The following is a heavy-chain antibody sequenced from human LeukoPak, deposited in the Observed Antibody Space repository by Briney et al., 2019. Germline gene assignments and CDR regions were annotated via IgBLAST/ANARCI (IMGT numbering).Heavy chain of an antibody. CDR3: ARRYSGYDSYDY. Sequence: SETLSLTCTVSGYSISSGYYWGWIRPPPGKGLEWIGSIYHSGSTYCNPSLKSRVTISVDTSKNQFSLKLSSVTAADTTVYYCARRYSGYDSYDYWGQGTLVTVSS. D-gene: IGHD5-12*01. V-gene: IGHV4-38-2*02. CDR1: GYSISSGYY. J-gene: IGHJ4*02. CDR2: IYHSGST.